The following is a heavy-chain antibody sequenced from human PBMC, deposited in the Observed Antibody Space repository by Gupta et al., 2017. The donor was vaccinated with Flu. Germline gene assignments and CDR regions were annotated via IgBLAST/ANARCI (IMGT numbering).Heavy chain of an antibody. V-gene: IGHV3-21*04. CDR3: ARVRGGVVTGPLDI. CDR1: GFSFNGYS. D-gene: IGHD3-10*01. CDR2: ISSTSSYI. J-gene: IGHJ3*02. Sequence: SGFSFNGYSMDGVRRAPGKGLESVSSISSTSSYIKYADSVKGRFTVSRDGAKNSLYLQMNSLRAEDTATYYCARVRGGVVTGPLDIWGQGTMGTVSS.